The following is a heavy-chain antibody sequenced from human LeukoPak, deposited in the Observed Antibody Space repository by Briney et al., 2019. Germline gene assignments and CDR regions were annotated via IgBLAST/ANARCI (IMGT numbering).Heavy chain of an antibody. Sequence: GGSLRLSCAASGFTFSSYAVSWVRQAPGKGLDWVSAISGSGGSTYYADSVKGRFTISRDNSKNTLYLQMNSLRAEDTAVYYCAKRGSSGWYHYFDYWGQGTLVTVSS. CDR2: ISGSGGST. D-gene: IGHD6-19*01. J-gene: IGHJ4*02. V-gene: IGHV3-23*01. CDR3: AKRGSSGWYHYFDY. CDR1: GFTFSSYA.